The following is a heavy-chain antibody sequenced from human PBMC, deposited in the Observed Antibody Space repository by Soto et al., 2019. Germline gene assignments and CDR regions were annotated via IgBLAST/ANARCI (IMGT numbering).Heavy chain of an antibody. D-gene: IGHD3-16*01. J-gene: IGHJ1*01. Sequence: PGGSLRLSCQASGFNFDNYGMHWVRQAPGKGLEWVAVITYDGSFQYYADSVKGRFTISRDNSKNTLFLHLNTLKPEDTAVYHCAKERLGGTFYTPLGFWGQGTLVTVSS. V-gene: IGHV3-30*18. CDR3: AKERLGGTFYTPLGF. CDR2: ITYDGSFQ. CDR1: GFNFDNYG.